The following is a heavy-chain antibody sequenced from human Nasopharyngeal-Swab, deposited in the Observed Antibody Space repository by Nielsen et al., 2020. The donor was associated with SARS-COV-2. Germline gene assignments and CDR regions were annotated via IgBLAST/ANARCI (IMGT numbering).Heavy chain of an antibody. CDR3: ARGGPPGHYYHYYGLDI. Sequence: WIRQPPGKGLEWIGEISHSGTSKYNPALKSRATISVDTSKNQVSLKLRSVTAADRGVYYCARGGPPGHYYHYYGLDIWGQGTTVTVSS. CDR2: ISHSGTS. D-gene: IGHD1-14*01. V-gene: IGHV4-34*01. J-gene: IGHJ6*02.